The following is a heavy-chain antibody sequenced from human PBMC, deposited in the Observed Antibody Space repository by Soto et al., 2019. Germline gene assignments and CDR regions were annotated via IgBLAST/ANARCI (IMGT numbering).Heavy chain of an antibody. V-gene: IGHV3-15*01. CDR2: IKSKTDGGTT. D-gene: IGHD2-15*01. Sequence: GGSLRLSCAASGFTFSNAWMSWVRQAPGKGLEWVGRIKSKTDGGTTDYAAPVKGRFTISRDDSKNTLYLQMNSLKTEDTAVYYCTTVWCSGGSCYSSYYFYYMDVWGKGTTVTVSS. J-gene: IGHJ6*03. CDR3: TTVWCSGGSCYSSYYFYYMDV. CDR1: GFTFSNAW.